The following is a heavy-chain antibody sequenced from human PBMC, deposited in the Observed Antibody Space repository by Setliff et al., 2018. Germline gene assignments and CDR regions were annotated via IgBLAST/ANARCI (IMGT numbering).Heavy chain of an antibody. J-gene: IGHJ5*01. Sequence: GASVKVSCKSSGYSFIDYYIHWVRQAPGQGLEWMGWINPHGGGTTFAQKFQGRVTATTDTSITTTYLKLSGLNFDDTAVYYCSRERRGSTWTSDSCGQGTLVTVSS. V-gene: IGHV1-2*02. D-gene: IGHD6-13*01. CDR1: GYSFIDYY. CDR2: INPHGGGT. CDR3: SRERRGSTWTSDS.